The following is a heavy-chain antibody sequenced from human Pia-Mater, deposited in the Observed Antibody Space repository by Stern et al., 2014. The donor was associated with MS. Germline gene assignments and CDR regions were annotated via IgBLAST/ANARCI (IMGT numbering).Heavy chain of an antibody. CDR1: GFTFSSYA. D-gene: IGHD3-16*01. Sequence: EAQLVESGGGLVQPGGSLRLSCAASGFTFSSYAMSWVRQAPGKGLEWVSAISGSGGSTYYADSVKGRFTISRDNSKNTLYLQMNSLRAEDTAVYYCAKDSENYDYVWGSLDYWGQGTLVTVSS. J-gene: IGHJ4*02. V-gene: IGHV3-23*04. CDR2: ISGSGGST. CDR3: AKDSENYDYVWGSLDY.